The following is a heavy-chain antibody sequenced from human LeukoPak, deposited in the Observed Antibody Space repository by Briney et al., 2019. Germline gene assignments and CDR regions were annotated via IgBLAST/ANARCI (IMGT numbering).Heavy chain of an antibody. V-gene: IGHV4-39*07. CDR1: GGSISSSSYY. D-gene: IGHD3-16*01. J-gene: IGHJ4*02. CDR2: IYYSGST. Sequence: SETLSLTCTVSGGSISSSSYYWGWIRQPPGKGLEWIGSIYYSGSTYYNPSLKSRVTISVDTSKNQFSLKLSSVTAADTAVYYCARDPLRNVSPDYWGQGTLVTVSS. CDR3: ARDPLRNVSPDY.